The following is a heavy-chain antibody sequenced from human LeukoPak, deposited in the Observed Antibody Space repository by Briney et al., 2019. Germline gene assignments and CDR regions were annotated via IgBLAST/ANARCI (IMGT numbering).Heavy chain of an antibody. D-gene: IGHD6-13*01. J-gene: IGHJ4*02. Sequence: GGSLRLSCAASGYTFSSYTISWVRQAPGKGLEWVSPIIGSGGSTYYADSVKGRFTISRDNSKNTLYLQMNSLRAEDTAVYYCAKDSDSSSWPPSIDYWGQGTLVTVSS. CDR3: AKDSDSSSWPPSIDY. CDR1: GYTFSSYT. CDR2: IIGSGGST. V-gene: IGHV3-23*01.